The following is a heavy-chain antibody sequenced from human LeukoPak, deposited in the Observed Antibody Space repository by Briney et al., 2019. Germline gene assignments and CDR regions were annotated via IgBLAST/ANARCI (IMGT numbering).Heavy chain of an antibody. J-gene: IGHJ6*02. Sequence: SVKVSCKASGSTFSSYAISWVRQAPGQGLEWMGGIIPIFGTANYAQKFQGRVTITADESTSTAYMELSSLRSEDTAVYYCARLPLRSIAVGYYGMDVWGQGTTVTVSS. CDR3: ARLPLRSIAVGYYGMDV. CDR1: GSTFSSYA. CDR2: IIPIFGTA. V-gene: IGHV1-69*13. D-gene: IGHD6-6*01.